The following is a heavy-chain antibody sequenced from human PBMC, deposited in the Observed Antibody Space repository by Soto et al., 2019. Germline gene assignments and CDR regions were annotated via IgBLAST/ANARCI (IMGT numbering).Heavy chain of an antibody. V-gene: IGHV3-23*01. Sequence: PGGSLRLSCAASGFTFSSYAMSWVRQAPAKGLEWVSAISGGGGSTYYADSVKGRVTISRDNSKNTLYLQMNSLRAEDTAVYYCAKVSLGATTITDYYYYGLDVWGQGTTVTVSS. CDR3: AKVSLGATTITDYYYYGLDV. J-gene: IGHJ6*02. D-gene: IGHD1-26*01. CDR2: ISGGGGST. CDR1: GFTFSSYA.